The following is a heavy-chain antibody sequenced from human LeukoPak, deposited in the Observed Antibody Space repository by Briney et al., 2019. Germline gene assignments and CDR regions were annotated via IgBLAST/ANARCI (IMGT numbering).Heavy chain of an antibody. V-gene: IGHV4-31*02. CDR3: ARVDYGDYGGWFDP. CDR2: IYYSGST. D-gene: IGHD4-17*01. CDR1: GFTVSNYY. Sequence: LRLSCAASGFTVSNYYMSWVRQHPGKGLEWIGYIYYSGSTYYNPSLKSRVTISVDTSKNQFSLKLSSVTAADTAVYYCARVDYGDYGGWFDPWGQGTLVTVSS. J-gene: IGHJ5*02.